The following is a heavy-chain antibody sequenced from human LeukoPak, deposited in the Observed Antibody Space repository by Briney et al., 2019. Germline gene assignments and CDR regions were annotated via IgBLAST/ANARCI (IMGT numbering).Heavy chain of an antibody. CDR3: ARREYYYGSVSPPFDY. Sequence: ASVKVSRKASGYTFTSYDINWVRQATGQGLEWMGWMNPNSGNTGYAQKFQGRVTMTRNSSISTAYIELSSLKSNDTAVYYCARREYYYGSVSPPFDYWGQGTLVTVSS. CDR1: GYTFTSYD. J-gene: IGHJ4*02. CDR2: MNPNSGNT. D-gene: IGHD3-10*01. V-gene: IGHV1-8*01.